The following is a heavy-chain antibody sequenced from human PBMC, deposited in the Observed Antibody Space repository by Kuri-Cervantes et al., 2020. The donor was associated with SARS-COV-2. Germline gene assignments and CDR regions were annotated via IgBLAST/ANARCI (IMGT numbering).Heavy chain of an antibody. CDR1: GFTFSSYS. CDR2: ISSSSSYI. J-gene: IGHJ3*02. V-gene: IGHV3-21*01. D-gene: IGHD3-9*01. CDR3: ARGPRVYDILTGYYCAFDI. Sequence: GGSLRLSCAASGFTFSSYSMNWVRQAPGKGLEWVSSISSSSSYIYYAASVTGRFTTSRDNAKNSLYLQMNSLRAEDTAVYYCARGPRVYDILTGYYCAFDIWDQGTMVTVSS.